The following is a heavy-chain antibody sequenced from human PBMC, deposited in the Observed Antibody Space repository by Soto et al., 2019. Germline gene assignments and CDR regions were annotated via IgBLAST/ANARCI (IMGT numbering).Heavy chain of an antibody. D-gene: IGHD3-22*01. J-gene: IGHJ5*02. Sequence: QVQLVQSGAEVKKPGSSVKVSCKASGGTFNNNGVTWVRQAPGQGLEWMGGLIPIFGTPSYAQRFQGRVTIIADESTRTAYMELSSLTSEDTAVYYCAIERMHFDRTGYSGSRLFDPWGQGTLVTVSS. CDR1: GGTFNNNG. CDR3: AIERMHFDRTGYSGSRLFDP. CDR2: LIPIFGTP. V-gene: IGHV1-69*01.